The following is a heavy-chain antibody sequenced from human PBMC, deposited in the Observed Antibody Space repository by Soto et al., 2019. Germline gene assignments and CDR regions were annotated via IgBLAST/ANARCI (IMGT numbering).Heavy chain of an antibody. D-gene: IGHD6-6*01. CDR3: ARDGGIAARPSRPGYFDY. CDR2: TYYRSKWYN. CDR1: GDSVSSNDAT. J-gene: IGHJ4*02. Sequence: SQTLSLTCAISGDSVSSNDATWDWIRQSPSRGLEWLGRTYYRSKWYNDYAVSVKSRITINPDTSKNQFSLQLNSVTPEDTAVYYCARDGGIAARPSRPGYFDYWGQGTLVTVS. V-gene: IGHV6-1*01.